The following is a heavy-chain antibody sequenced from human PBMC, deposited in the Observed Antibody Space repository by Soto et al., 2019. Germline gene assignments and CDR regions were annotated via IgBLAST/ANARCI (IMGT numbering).Heavy chain of an antibody. CDR2: INAGNGNT. Sequence: QVQLVQSGAEVKKPGASVKVSCKASGYTFTSYAMHWVRQAPGQRLEWMGWINAGNGNTKYSQKFQGRVTITRDTSASTAYMELSSLRSEDTAVHYCASSRITMVPYGMDVWGQGTTVTVS. CDR3: ASSRITMVPYGMDV. CDR1: GYTFTSYA. V-gene: IGHV1-3*01. D-gene: IGHD3-10*01. J-gene: IGHJ6*02.